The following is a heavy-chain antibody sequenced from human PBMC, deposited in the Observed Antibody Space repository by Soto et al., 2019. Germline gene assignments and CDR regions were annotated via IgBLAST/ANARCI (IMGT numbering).Heavy chain of an antibody. Sequence: QRLSCAASGFTFDDYAMHWVRHAPGKGLEWVSGISWNSGSIGYADSVKGRFTISRDNAKNSLYLQMNSLRAEDTALYYCAKGREVVTAINFDYWGQGTLVTVSS. CDR2: ISWNSGSI. CDR1: GFTFDDYA. J-gene: IGHJ4*02. D-gene: IGHD2-21*02. CDR3: AKGREVVTAINFDY. V-gene: IGHV3-9*01.